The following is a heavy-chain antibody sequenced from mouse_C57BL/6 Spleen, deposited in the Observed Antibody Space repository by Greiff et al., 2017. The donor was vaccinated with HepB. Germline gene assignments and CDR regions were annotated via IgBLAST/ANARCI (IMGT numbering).Heavy chain of an antibody. CDR2: INYDGSST. CDR1: GFTFSDYY. V-gene: IGHV5-16*01. J-gene: IGHJ2*01. CDR3: ARSLITTVDVYYFDY. D-gene: IGHD1-1*01. Sequence: EVQVVESEGGLVQPGRSMKLSCTASGFTFSDYYMAWVRQVPEKGLEWVANINYDGSSTYYLDSLKSRFIISRDNAKNILYLQMSSLKSEDTATYYCARSLITTVDVYYFDYWGQGTTLTVSS.